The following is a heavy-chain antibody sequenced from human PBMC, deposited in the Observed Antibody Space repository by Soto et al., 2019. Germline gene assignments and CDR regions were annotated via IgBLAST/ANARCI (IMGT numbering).Heavy chain of an antibody. D-gene: IGHD2-15*01. J-gene: IGHJ6*02. Sequence: AAVKVSCKASGYTFTGYDMHWVRQAPGQVLEWMGWINPNSGGTNYAQKFQGRVTMTRDTSISTAYMELSRLRSDDTAVYYCARGGVLRIASRATDYYYGMDVWGQGTTVTVSS. V-gene: IGHV1-2*02. CDR3: ARGGVLRIASRATDYYYGMDV. CDR2: INPNSGGT. CDR1: GYTFTGYD.